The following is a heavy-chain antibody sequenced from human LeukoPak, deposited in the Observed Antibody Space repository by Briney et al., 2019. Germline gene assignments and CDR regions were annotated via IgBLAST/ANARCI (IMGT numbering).Heavy chain of an antibody. CDR1: GFTFDDYA. D-gene: IGHD1-1*01. J-gene: IGHJ4*02. CDR2: ISWNSVSI. V-gene: IGHV3-9*03. Sequence: GGSLRLSCAASGFTFDDYAMHWVRQAPGKGLEWVSGISWNSVSIGYADSVKGRFTISRDNAKNSLYLQMNSLRTEDMALYYCAEANDYVLSTYYLDYWGQGTLVTVSS. CDR3: AEANDYVLSTYYLDY.